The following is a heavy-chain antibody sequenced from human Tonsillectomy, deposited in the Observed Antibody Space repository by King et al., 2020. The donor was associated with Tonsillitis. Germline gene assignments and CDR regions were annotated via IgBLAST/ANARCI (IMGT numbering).Heavy chain of an antibody. D-gene: IGHD6-19*01. CDR1: GYTFTGYY. J-gene: IGHJ4*02. CDR2: INPNSGGT. Sequence: VQLVESGAEVKKPGASVKVSCKASGYTFTGYYMHWVRQAPGQGLEWMGWINPNSGGTKYAQKFQGRVTMTRDTSISTAYMELNRLRSDDTAVYYGAIQSDLRIAVTGGRLLPIDYWGQGTLVTASS. V-gene: IGHV1-2*02. CDR3: AIQSDLRIAVTGGRLLPIDY.